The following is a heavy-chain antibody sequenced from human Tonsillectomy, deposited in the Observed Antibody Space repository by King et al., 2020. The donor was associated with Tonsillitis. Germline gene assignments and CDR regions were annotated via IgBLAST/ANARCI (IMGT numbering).Heavy chain of an antibody. D-gene: IGHD4-17*01. CDR2: IGTAGDT. CDR3: ARYYGDHEAYGLDV. V-gene: IGHV3-13*01. J-gene: IGHJ6*02. CDR1: GFTFRSYD. Sequence: VQLVESGGGLVQPGGSLRLSCAASGFTFRSYDMHWVRQATGKGLEWVSAIGTAGDTYYPGSVKGRFTISRENAKNSLYLQMNSLRAGDTAVYYCARYYGDHEAYGLDVWGQGTTVTVSS.